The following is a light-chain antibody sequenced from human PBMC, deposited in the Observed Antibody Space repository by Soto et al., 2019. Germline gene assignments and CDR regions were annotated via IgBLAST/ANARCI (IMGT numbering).Light chain of an antibody. CDR1: SSDVGTYNY. Sequence: QSALTQPASVSGSPGQSITISCTGTSSDVGTYNYVSWYQQHPGKAPKLIIYGVTNRPSGVSNRFSGSKSGNTASLTISGXQAEDEAGYYCSSYTSSAFVVFGGGTKVTVL. CDR2: GVT. V-gene: IGLV2-14*01. J-gene: IGLJ2*01. CDR3: SSYTSSAFVV.